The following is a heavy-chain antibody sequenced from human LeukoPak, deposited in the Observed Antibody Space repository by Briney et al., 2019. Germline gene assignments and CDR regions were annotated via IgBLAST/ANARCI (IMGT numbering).Heavy chain of an antibody. V-gene: IGHV3-66*01. D-gene: IGHD3-10*01. CDR2: IFGGGTI. Sequence: GGSLRLSCAASGFTVSNNFMTWVRQAPGKGLEWVSVIFGGGTIYYAGSVKGRFTISRDTSKNTLYLQMNSLSAEDTAVYYCARGGIPAVLYYFDYWGQGTLVTVSS. CDR3: ARGGIPAVLYYFDY. CDR1: GFTVSNNF. J-gene: IGHJ4*02.